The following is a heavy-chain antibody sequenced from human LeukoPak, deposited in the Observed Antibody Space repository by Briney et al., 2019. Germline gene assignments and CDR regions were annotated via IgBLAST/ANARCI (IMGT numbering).Heavy chain of an antibody. Sequence: PGGSLRLSCAASGFTFSDYYMSWIRQAPGKGLEWVSYISSSGSTIYYADSEKGRFTISRDNAKNSLYLQMNSLRAEDTAVYYCARVGRKGGYYYDSSGYYSEVDYWGQGTLVTVSS. D-gene: IGHD3-22*01. V-gene: IGHV3-11*01. CDR1: GFTFSDYY. CDR3: ARVGRKGGYYYDSSGYYSEVDY. CDR2: ISSSGSTI. J-gene: IGHJ4*02.